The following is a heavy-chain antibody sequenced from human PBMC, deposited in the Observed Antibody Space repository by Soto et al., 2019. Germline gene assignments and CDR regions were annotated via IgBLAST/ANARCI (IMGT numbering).Heavy chain of an antibody. D-gene: IGHD3-3*01. CDR2: TIPIFGTA. V-gene: IGHV1-69*01. J-gene: IGHJ4*02. Sequence: QVQLVQSGAEVKKPGSSVKVSCKASGGTFSSYAISWVRQAPGQGLEWMGGTIPIFGTANYAKKFQGRVTITADESTSTAYMELSSLRSEDTAVYYCARLITIFGLVTDYWGQGTLVTVSS. CDR1: GGTFSSYA. CDR3: ARLITIFGLVTDY.